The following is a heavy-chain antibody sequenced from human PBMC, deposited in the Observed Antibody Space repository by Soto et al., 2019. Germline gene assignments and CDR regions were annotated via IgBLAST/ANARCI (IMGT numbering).Heavy chain of an antibody. Sequence: QVHLLQSGAEVKKPGSSLKVSCKVSGGAFTNYSLNWVRHSPGQGLEWLGGIIPLHNTSNYSEKFLGRLSLTADISSSTVYIHLGGLPSGDTATYYCASWSAWNPLYYHGMDVWGQGTTVTVSS. J-gene: IGHJ6*02. V-gene: IGHV1-69*06. CDR2: IIPLHNTS. D-gene: IGHD1-1*01. CDR3: ASWSAWNPLYYHGMDV. CDR1: GGAFTNYS.